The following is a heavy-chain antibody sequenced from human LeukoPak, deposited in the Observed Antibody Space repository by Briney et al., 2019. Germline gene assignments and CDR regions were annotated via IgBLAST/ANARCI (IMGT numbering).Heavy chain of an antibody. CDR3: ARASYSGSYTWDY. D-gene: IGHD1-26*01. V-gene: IGHV4-38-2*01. J-gene: IGHJ4*02. Sequence: SETLSLTCAVSGYSISSDYYWGWIRQPPGKGLEWIGSIYHSGSTYYNPSLKSRVTISVDTSKNQFSLKLSSVTAADTAVYYCARASYSGSYTWDYWGQGTLVTVSS. CDR1: GYSISSDYY. CDR2: IYHSGST.